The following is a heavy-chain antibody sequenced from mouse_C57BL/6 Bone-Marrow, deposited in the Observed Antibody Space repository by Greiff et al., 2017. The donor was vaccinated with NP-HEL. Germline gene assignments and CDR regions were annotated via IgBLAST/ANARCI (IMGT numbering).Heavy chain of an antibody. V-gene: IGHV14-2*01. Sequence: VQLKQSGAELVKPGASVKLSCTASGFNIKDYYMHWVKQRTEQGLEWIGRIDPEDGKTKYAPKFQGKATITADTSSNTAYLQLSSLTSEDTAVYYCARSLRSSFDYWGQGTTLTVSS. D-gene: IGHD3-2*02. J-gene: IGHJ2*01. CDR2: IDPEDGKT. CDR1: GFNIKDYY. CDR3: ARSLRSSFDY.